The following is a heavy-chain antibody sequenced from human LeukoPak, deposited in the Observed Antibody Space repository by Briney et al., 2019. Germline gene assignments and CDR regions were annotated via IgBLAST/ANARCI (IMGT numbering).Heavy chain of an antibody. J-gene: IGHJ6*03. Sequence: ASETLSLTCTVSGGSISSYYWSWIRQPPGKGLEWIGYIYYSGSTNYNPSLKSRVTISVDTSKNQFSLKLSSVTAADTAVYYCARAYGRNYYYYMDVWGKGTTVTISS. V-gene: IGHV4-59*01. CDR3: ARAYGRNYYYYMDV. D-gene: IGHD2-8*01. CDR2: IYYSGST. CDR1: GGSISSYY.